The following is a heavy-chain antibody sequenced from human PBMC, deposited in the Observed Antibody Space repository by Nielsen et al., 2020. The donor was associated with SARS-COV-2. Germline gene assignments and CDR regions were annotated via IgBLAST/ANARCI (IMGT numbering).Heavy chain of an antibody. V-gene: IGHV4-39*07. Sequence: SETLSLTCTVSGGSISSSSYYWGWIRQPPGKGLEWIGSIYYSGSTYYNPSLKSRVTISVDTSKNQFSLKLSSVTAADTAVYYCARDSSWSTSLYYYGMDVWGQGTTVTVSS. CDR2: IYYSGST. J-gene: IGHJ6*02. D-gene: IGHD2-15*01. CDR3: ARDSSWSTSLYYYGMDV. CDR1: GGSISSSSYY.